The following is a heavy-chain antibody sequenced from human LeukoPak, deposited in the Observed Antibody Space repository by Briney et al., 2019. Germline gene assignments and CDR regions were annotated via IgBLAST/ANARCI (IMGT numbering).Heavy chain of an antibody. V-gene: IGHV1-2*02. CDR2: INPNSGGT. D-gene: IGHD3-22*01. Sequence: GASVKVSCKASGYTFTGYYMHWVRQAPGQGLEWMGWINPNSGGTNYAQKFQGRVTMTRDTSISTAYMELSRLRSDDTAVYYCARGGYYDSSGYYWGMPFDYWAREPWSPSPQ. J-gene: IGHJ4*02. CDR3: ARGGYYDSSGYYWGMPFDY. CDR1: GYTFTGYY.